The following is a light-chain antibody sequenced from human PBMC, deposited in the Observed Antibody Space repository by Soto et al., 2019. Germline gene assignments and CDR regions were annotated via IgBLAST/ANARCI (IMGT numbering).Light chain of an antibody. J-gene: IGKJ1*01. CDR2: AAS. V-gene: IGKV1D-16*01. CDR1: QDIDSW. CDR3: QQYNSYCT. Sequence: IQVTRSPSSLSSSVGGRVTITCRASQDIDSWLAWYQQKPGKAPKLLIYAASSLQSGVPSRFSGSGSGTEFTLTISSLQPDDFATYYCQQYNSYCTFGQGTKVDIK.